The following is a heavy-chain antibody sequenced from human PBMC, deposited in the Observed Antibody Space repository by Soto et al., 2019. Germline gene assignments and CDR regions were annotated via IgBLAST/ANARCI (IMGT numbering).Heavy chain of an antibody. Sequence: SETLSLTCAVYGGSFSGYYWSWIRQPPGKGLEWIGEINHSGSTNYNPSLKSRVTISVDTSKNQFSLKLSSVTAADTAVYYCARIATCGGDCYSDDYWGQGTLVTVSS. D-gene: IGHD2-21*02. CDR1: GGSFSGYY. CDR2: INHSGST. CDR3: ARIATCGGDCYSDDY. V-gene: IGHV4-34*01. J-gene: IGHJ4*02.